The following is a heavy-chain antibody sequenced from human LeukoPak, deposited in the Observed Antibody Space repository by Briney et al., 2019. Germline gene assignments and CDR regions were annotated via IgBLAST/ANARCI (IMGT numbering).Heavy chain of an antibody. Sequence: GGSLRLSCAASGFTFSSYWMHWVRQAPGKGLVWVSRINTDGSTTAYADSMKGRFTISRDNAKNTLYLQVNGLRAEDTAVYYCARGGVTYDYWGQGTLVTVSS. CDR1: GFTFSSYW. CDR2: INTDGSTT. J-gene: IGHJ4*02. D-gene: IGHD2-21*02. V-gene: IGHV3-74*01. CDR3: ARGGVTYDY.